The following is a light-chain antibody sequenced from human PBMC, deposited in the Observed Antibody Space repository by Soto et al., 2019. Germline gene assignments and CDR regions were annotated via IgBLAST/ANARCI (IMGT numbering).Light chain of an antibody. J-gene: IGKJ2*01. CDR2: GAS. CDR1: QSVSSSY. CDR3: QQYGSSPYT. Sequence: EIVLTQSPGTLSLSPGERATLSCRASQSVSSSYLAWYQQKPGQAPRLLIYGASSRDTGIPDRFSGSGSGTDFTLPISRLEPEDFAVYYCQQYGSSPYTFGQGTKLEIK. V-gene: IGKV3-20*01.